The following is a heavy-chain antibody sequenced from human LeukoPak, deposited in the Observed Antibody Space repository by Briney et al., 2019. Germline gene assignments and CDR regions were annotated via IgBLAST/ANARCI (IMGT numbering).Heavy chain of an antibody. CDR3: ARARGVVPAATMNWFDP. V-gene: IGHV4-31*03. J-gene: IGHJ5*02. Sequence: SQTLSLTCTVSGGSISSGGYYWSWIRQHPGKGLEWIGYIYYSGSTYYNPSLKSRVTISVDTSKNQFSLKLSSVTAADTAVYYCARARGVVPAATMNWFDPWGQGTLVTVSS. CDR1: GGSISSGGYY. D-gene: IGHD2-2*01. CDR2: IYYSGST.